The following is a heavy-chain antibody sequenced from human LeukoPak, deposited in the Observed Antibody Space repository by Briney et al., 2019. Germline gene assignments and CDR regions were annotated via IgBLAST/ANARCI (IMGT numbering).Heavy chain of an antibody. D-gene: IGHD3-16*01. CDR1: GYTFIGYY. V-gene: IGHV1-46*01. J-gene: IGHJ6*03. CDR3: ASGITDYYYYYYMDV. CDR2: INPSGGST. Sequence: ASVKVSCKASGYTFIGYYMHWVRQAPGQGLEWMGIINPSGGSTSYAQKFQGRVTMTRDMSTSTVYMELSSLRSEDTAVYYCASGITDYYYYYYMDVWGKGTTVTVSS.